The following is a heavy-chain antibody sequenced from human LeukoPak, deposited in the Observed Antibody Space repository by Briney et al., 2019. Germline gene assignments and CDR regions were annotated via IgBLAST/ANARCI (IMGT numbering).Heavy chain of an antibody. D-gene: IGHD5-12*01. Sequence: SETLSLTCAVYGGSFTAYYWNWIRQPPGKGLQWIGEINHSGSTNYIPSLKSRVTISVDTSKNQFSLKLSSVTAADSGVYYCARRSRVDLAAGIAWPFDYWGRGTLVTVSS. V-gene: IGHV4-34*01. CDR2: INHSGST. CDR1: GGSFTAYY. J-gene: IGHJ4*02. CDR3: ARRSRVDLAAGIAWPFDY.